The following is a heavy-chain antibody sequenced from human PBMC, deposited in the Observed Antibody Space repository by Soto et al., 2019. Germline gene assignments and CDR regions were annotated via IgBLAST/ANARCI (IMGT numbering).Heavy chain of an antibody. CDR1: GFTFSNAW. J-gene: IGHJ4*02. V-gene: IGHV3-15*01. CDR2: IKSKTDGGTT. CDR3: TTEHDMITFGGVSVYYFDY. D-gene: IGHD3-16*02. Sequence: EVQLVESGGGLVKPGGSLRLSCAASGFTFSNAWMSWVRQAPGKGLEWVGRIKSKTDGGTTDYAAPVKGRFTISRDDSKNTLYLQMNSLKTEDTAVYYCTTEHDMITFGGVSVYYFDYWGQGTLVTVSS.